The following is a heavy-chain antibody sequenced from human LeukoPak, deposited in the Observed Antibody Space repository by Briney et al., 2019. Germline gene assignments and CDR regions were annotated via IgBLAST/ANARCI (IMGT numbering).Heavy chain of an antibody. V-gene: IGHV1-2*06. J-gene: IGHJ4*02. CDR1: GYTFTDYY. CDR2: INPNSGGT. Sequence: ASVKVSCKASGYTFTDYYMHWVRQAPGQGLEWMGRINPNSGGTNYAQKFQGRVTMTRDTSISIGYMELSRLKSDDTATYYCTADKKLGDFDYWGQGTLVTVSS. D-gene: IGHD7-27*01. CDR3: TADKKLGDFDY.